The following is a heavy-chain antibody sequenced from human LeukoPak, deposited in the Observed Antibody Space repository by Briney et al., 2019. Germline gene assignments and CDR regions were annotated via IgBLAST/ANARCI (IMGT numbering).Heavy chain of an antibody. CDR3: ARVTRGSSSALDYFDY. Sequence: SVKVSCKASGGTFSSYAISWVRQAPGQGLEWMGGIIPIFGTANYAQKFQGRVTITTDESTSTANMELSSLRSEDTAVYYCARVTRGSSSALDYFDYWGQGTLVTVSS. D-gene: IGHD6-6*01. V-gene: IGHV1-69*05. CDR2: IIPIFGTA. J-gene: IGHJ4*02. CDR1: GGTFSSYA.